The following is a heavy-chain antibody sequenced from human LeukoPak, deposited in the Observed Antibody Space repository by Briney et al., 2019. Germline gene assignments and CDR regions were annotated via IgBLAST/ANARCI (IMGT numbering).Heavy chain of an antibody. D-gene: IGHD3-22*01. CDR3: ASEVYYYSYCRYYIFLL. V-gene: IGHV4-4*07. CDR2: ISSSGNT. J-gene: IGHJ4*02. CDR1: DASRGIYY. Sequence: SETLSLTCVSSDASRGIYYGSWSRQPAGKGLELIGHISSSGNTNYNPSLKSRVTMSVDTSKNHFSLKLTSVTAAHTAVYYCASEVYYYSYCRYYIFLLGGQGTLVTVSS.